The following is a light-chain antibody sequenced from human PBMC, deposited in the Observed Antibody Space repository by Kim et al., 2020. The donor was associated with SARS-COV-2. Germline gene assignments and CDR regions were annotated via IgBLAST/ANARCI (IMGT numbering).Light chain of an antibody. J-gene: IGKJ3*01. CDR1: QGISSW. CDR2: FAS. Sequence: AYVGDRATIACRASQGISSWLAWYQQKPGKTPQHLIYFASSLQSVVPSRFSGSGSGTDFTLTISSLQPEDFATYYCQQANSFPFTFGPRTKVDIK. CDR3: QQANSFPFT. V-gene: IGKV1-12*02.